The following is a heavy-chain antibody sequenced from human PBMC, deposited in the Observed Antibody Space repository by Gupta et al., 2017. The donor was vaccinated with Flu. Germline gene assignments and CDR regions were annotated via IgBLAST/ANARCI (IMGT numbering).Heavy chain of an antibody. D-gene: IGHD6-13*01. V-gene: IGHV4-39*01. Sequence: QLQLQESGTGLVKPSETLSLTCTVSGGSISSSSYYWGWIRQPPGKGLEWIGSIYYSGSTYYNPSLKSRVTISVDTSKNQFSLKLSSVTAADTAVYYCARHIRQLDSRVFDYWGQGTLVTVSS. CDR2: IYYSGST. CDR1: GGSISSSSYY. CDR3: ARHIRQLDSRVFDY. J-gene: IGHJ4*02.